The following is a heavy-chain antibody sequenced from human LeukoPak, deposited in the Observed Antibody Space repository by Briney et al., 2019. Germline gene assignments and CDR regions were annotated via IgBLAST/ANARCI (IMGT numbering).Heavy chain of an antibody. J-gene: IGHJ3*02. CDR1: GGSMSSYY. Sequence: SETLSLTCTVSGGSMSSYYWSWIRQPPGKGLEWIGYIYYSGSTNYNPSLKSRVTISLDTSKNQFSLKLRSVTAADTAVYYCARAAWGYALDIWGQGTMVTVSS. D-gene: IGHD7-27*01. V-gene: IGHV4-59*01. CDR3: ARAAWGYALDI. CDR2: IYYSGST.